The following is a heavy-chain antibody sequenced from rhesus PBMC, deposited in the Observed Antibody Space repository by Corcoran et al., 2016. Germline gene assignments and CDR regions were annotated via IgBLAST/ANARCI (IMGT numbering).Heavy chain of an antibody. D-gene: IGHD3-3*01. CDR2: IYGCGSST. J-gene: IGHJ5-2*02. Sequence: QLQLQESGPGLVKPSETLSLTCAVSGGSISSSDWSWICQAPGKGLEGMGYIYGCGSSTNYNPSLKRRVTLSVATSKNHLSLKLSSVPAADTAVYYCASTYYNFWSGYYRYNSFDVWGRGVLVTVSS. CDR1: GGSISSSD. CDR3: ASTYYNFWSGYYRYNSFDV. V-gene: IGHV4-169*02.